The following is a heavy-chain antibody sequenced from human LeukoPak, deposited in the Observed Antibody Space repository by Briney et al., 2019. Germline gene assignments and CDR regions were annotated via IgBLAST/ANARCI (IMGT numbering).Heavy chain of an antibody. CDR3: ARSDSGGSLWFDP. Sequence: SVKVSCKASGGTFSNFALAWVRQAPGQGLEWMGQIIPMFGAPNYAQKFQGTVTITADASTSTAYMELSSLRSEDTAIYFCARSDSGGSLWFDPWGQGTLVTVSS. CDR2: IIPMFGAP. V-gene: IGHV1-69*13. J-gene: IGHJ5*02. D-gene: IGHD5-12*01. CDR1: GGTFSNFA.